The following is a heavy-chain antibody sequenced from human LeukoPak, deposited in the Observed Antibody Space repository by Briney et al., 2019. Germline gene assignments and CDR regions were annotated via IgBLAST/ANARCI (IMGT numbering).Heavy chain of an antibody. J-gene: IGHJ4*02. D-gene: IGHD6-19*01. CDR2: INPIFGTA. CDR3: ARDTAQYSSGWYFDY. V-gene: IGHV1-69*13. CDR1: GGTFSSYA. Sequence: ASVKVSCKASGGTFSSYAIGWVRQAPGQGLEWMGGINPIFGTANYAQKFQGRVTITADESTSTAYMELSSLRSEDTAVYYCARDTAQYSSGWYFDYWGQGTLVTVSS.